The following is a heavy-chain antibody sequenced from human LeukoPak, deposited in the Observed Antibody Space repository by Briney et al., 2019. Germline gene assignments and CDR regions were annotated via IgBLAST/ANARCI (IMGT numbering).Heavy chain of an antibody. J-gene: IGHJ5*02. CDR3: ARGRMVRGVGNWFDH. D-gene: IGHD3-10*01. CDR2: MNPNSGNT. V-gene: IGHV1-8*01. CDR1: GYTFTSYD. Sequence: GASVKVSCKASGYTFTSYDINWVRQATGQGLEWMGWMNPNSGNTGYAQKFQGRVTMTRNTSISTAYMELSSLRSEDTAVYYCARGRMVRGVGNWFDHWGQGTLVTVSS.